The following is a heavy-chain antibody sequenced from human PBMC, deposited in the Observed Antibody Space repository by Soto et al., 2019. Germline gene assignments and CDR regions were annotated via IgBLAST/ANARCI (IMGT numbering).Heavy chain of an antibody. CDR1: GFTFTSYG. CDR2: ISAYNVNT. V-gene: IGHV1-18*01. D-gene: IGHD1-26*01. CDR3: ATDRRVGAKLTFGY. J-gene: IGHJ4*02. Sequence: QVQLVQSGAEVKKPGASVKVSCKASGFTFTSYGISWVRQAPGQGLEWMGWISAYNVNTNYAQKLQGRVTMTTHTSTSTAYKELRSLRTDDTAVYYCATDRRVGAKLTFGYWGQGTLVTVSS.